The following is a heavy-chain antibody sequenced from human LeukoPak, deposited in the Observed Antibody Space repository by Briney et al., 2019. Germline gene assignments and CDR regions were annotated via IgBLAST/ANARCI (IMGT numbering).Heavy chain of an antibody. Sequence: SETLSLTCTVSGGSISSSSYYWGWIRRPPGKGLEWIGSIYYSGSTYYNPSLKSRVTISVDTSKNQFSLKLSSVTAADTAVYYCASQYCSGGSCSHDYWGQGTLVTVSS. V-gene: IGHV4-39*01. D-gene: IGHD2-15*01. CDR3: ASQYCSGGSCSHDY. CDR2: IYYSGST. CDR1: GGSISSSSYY. J-gene: IGHJ4*02.